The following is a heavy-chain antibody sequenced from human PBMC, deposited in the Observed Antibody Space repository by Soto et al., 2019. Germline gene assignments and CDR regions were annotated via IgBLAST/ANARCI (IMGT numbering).Heavy chain of an antibody. J-gene: IGHJ4*02. CDR2: ISYDGSNK. CDR1: GFTFSSYA. V-gene: IGHV3-30-3*01. Sequence: GGSLRLSCAASGFTFSSYAMHWVRQAPGKGLEWVAVISYDGSNKYYADSVKGRFTISRDNSKNTLYLQMNSLRAEDTAVYYCARGQGDFIVVVPAATLDYWGQGTLVTVSS. CDR3: ARGQGDFIVVVPAATLDY. D-gene: IGHD2-2*01.